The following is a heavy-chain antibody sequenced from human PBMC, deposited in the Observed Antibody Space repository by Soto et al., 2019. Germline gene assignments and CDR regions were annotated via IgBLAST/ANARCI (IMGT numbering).Heavy chain of an antibody. CDR3: ARVRITMVRGVFAYPYGMDV. CDR2: IIPIFGTA. J-gene: IGHJ6*02. V-gene: IGHV1-69*01. Sequence: QVQLVQSGAEVKKPGSSVKVSCKASGGTFSSYAISWVRQAPGQGLEWMGGIIPIFGTANYAQKFQRRVTITADESTSTAYMELSSLRSGDTAVYYCARVRITMVRGVFAYPYGMDVWGQGTTVTVSS. CDR1: GGTFSSYA. D-gene: IGHD3-10*01.